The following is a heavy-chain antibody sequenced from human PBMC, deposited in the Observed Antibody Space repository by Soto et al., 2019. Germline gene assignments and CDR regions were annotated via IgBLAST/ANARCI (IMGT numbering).Heavy chain of an antibody. J-gene: IGHJ6*01. D-gene: IGHD3-9*01. CDR3: ARIPPWYDSLTGPCYYYQIRLDV. CDR1: GFSLTTGGMC. CDR2: INWDDDK. Sequence: PPQTLTLTCTFSGFSLTTGGMCVSWIRQPPGKALEWLALINWDDDKYYSTSLKTRLTISKDTSKNQVVLTMTNMDPVDTASYYCARIPPWYDSLTGPCYYYQIRLDVWGQGTMV. V-gene: IGHV2-70*01.